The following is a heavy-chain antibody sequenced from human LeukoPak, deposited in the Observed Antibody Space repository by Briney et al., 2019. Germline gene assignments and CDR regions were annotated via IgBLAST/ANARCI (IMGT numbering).Heavy chain of an antibody. Sequence: GGSLRLSRAASGFTFSNYEMNWVRQAPGKGLEWISHISNFGDIIHYADSVEGRFTISRDNAKNSLYLQMDSLRAEDTAVYYCAKDATAVVGTVYMDVWGKGTTVTISS. J-gene: IGHJ6*03. CDR3: AKDATAVVGTVYMDV. CDR2: ISNFGDII. V-gene: IGHV3-48*03. CDR1: GFTFSNYE. D-gene: IGHD6-13*01.